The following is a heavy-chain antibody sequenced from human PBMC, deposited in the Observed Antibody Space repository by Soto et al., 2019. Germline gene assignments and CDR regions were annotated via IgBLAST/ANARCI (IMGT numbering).Heavy chain of an antibody. J-gene: IGHJ4*02. V-gene: IGHV3-30*18. D-gene: IGHD3-16*02. CDR1: GFTFSTYG. CDR2: ISYDGSLK. CDR3: AKDHEITFGGIIVLFDY. Sequence: SLRLSCAASGFTFSTYGMHWVSQAPGKGLEWVALISYDGSLKYYADSVNGRFTISRDNSKNTLYLEMNSLRAEDTAVYYCAKDHEITFGGIIVLFDYWGQGTLVTVSS.